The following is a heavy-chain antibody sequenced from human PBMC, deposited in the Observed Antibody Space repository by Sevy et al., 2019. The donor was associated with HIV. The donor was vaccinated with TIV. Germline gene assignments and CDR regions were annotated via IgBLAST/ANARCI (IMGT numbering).Heavy chain of an antibody. Sequence: ASVKVSCKASGYTFTSYYLHWVRQAPGQGLEWMGIINPSGGSTTYAPKFQDRVTMTRDTSTSTVYMELSSLRFEDTAVSYCARDTVVVPAALAYWGQGTLVTVSS. D-gene: IGHD2-2*01. CDR2: INPSGGST. CDR3: ARDTVVVPAALAY. V-gene: IGHV1-46*03. J-gene: IGHJ4*02. CDR1: GYTFTSYY.